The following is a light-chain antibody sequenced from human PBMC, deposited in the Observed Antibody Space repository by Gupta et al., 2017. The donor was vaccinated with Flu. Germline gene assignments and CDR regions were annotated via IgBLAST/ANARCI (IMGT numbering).Light chain of an antibody. Sequence: DIVMTQSPLSLPVTPGEPASISCRSCQSLLHSNGYNYSDWYLQKPGQSPQLLIYLGSNRASGVPDRFSGSGSGTDFTLKISRVEAEDVGVYYCMQALQTPWTFGQGTKVEVK. V-gene: IGKV2-28*01. CDR2: LGS. CDR1: QSLLHSNGYNY. CDR3: MQALQTPWT. J-gene: IGKJ1*01.